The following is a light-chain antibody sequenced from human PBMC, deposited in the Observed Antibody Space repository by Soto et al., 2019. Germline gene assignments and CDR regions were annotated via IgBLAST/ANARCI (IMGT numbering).Light chain of an antibody. CDR2: GND. J-gene: IGLJ3*02. V-gene: IGLV1-51*01. CDR1: NSNIGNNI. CDR3: ATWDTSLSAVV. Sequence: QSALTQPPSVSAAPGQTVTISCSGSNSNIGNNIVSWYQQLPGTAPKLLIYGNDRRPSGIPDRFSGSKSGTSATLGITGLQTGDEAEYYCATWDTSLSAVVFGGGTKVTVL.